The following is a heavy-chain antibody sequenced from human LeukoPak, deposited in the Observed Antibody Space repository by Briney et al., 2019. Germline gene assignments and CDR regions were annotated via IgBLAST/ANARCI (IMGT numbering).Heavy chain of an antibody. D-gene: IGHD2-2*01. Sequence: ASVKVSCKASGYTFTSYGISWVRQAPGQGLEWMGWISAYNGNTNYAQKLQGRVTMTTDTSTRTAYMELRSLRSDDTAVYYCARDGIARDIVVVPAAIGAFDIWGQGTMVTVSS. J-gene: IGHJ3*02. V-gene: IGHV1-18*01. CDR1: GYTFTSYG. CDR2: ISAYNGNT. CDR3: ARDGIARDIVVVPAAIGAFDI.